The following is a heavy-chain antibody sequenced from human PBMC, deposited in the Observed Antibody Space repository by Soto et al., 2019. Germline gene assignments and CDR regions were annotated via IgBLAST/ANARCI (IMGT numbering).Heavy chain of an antibody. Sequence: GGSLRLSCAASGFTVSSNYMSWVRQAPGKGLEWVSIIYGGGDTYYADSVKGRFTISRGNSENTLYLQMNSLRAEDTAVYYCAKRDKAVGTTYFDYWGQGTLVTVSS. V-gene: IGHV3-66*01. CDR1: GFTVSSNY. CDR2: IYGGGDT. D-gene: IGHD1-26*01. CDR3: AKRDKAVGTTYFDY. J-gene: IGHJ4*02.